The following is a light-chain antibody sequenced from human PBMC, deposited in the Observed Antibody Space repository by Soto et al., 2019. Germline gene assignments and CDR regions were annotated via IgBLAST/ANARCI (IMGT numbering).Light chain of an antibody. Sequence: EIVLTQSPVTLSLSPGERATLSCRASQSVSSSYLAWYQQKPGQAPRLLIYGASSRATVIPDRFGGSGSGTDFTLTISRLEPEDFAVYYCQQYGSSPPFTFGQGTKVDIK. CDR1: QSVSSSY. J-gene: IGKJ1*01. V-gene: IGKV3-20*01. CDR3: QQYGSSPPFT. CDR2: GAS.